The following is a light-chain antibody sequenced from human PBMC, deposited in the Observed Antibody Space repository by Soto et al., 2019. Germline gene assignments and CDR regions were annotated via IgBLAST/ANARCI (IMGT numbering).Light chain of an antibody. J-gene: IGKJ1*01. CDR2: DAS. CDR1: QSVSSY. CDR3: HQYGISPPRT. V-gene: IGKV3-11*01. Sequence: VVLTQSPATLSLSPGERATLSCRASQSVSSYLAWYQQKPGQAPRLLIYDASNRATGIPARFSGSGSGTDFTLTIGRLEPEDFAVYYCHQYGISPPRTFGHGTKVDIK.